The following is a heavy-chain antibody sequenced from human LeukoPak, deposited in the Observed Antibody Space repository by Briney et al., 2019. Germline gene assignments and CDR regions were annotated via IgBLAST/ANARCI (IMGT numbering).Heavy chain of an antibody. CDR3: ARHGCSSTSCSYDAFDI. D-gene: IGHD2-2*01. CDR1: GGSISSGGYY. J-gene: IGHJ3*02. V-gene: IGHV4-31*03. Sequence: SQTLSLTCTVSGGSISSGGYYWSWIRQHPGKGLEWIGYIYYSGSTYYNPSLKSRVTISVDTSKNQFSLKLSSVTAAGTAVYYCARHGCSSTSCSYDAFDIWGQGTMVTVSS. CDR2: IYYSGST.